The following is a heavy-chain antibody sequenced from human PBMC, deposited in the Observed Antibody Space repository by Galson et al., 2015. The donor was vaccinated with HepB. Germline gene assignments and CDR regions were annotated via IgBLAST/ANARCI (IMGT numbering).Heavy chain of an antibody. D-gene: IGHD6-13*01. CDR3: TRLGDLSGDSSS. Sequence: SLILSCAASGFTFSGSAIHWVRQTSGKGLEWVGRIRSKASNYATAYAASLKGRFTISRDDSKNAAYLHMKSLKTEDTAVYYCTRLGDLSGDSSSWGQGTLVTVSS. CDR2: IRSKASNYAT. V-gene: IGHV3-73*01. J-gene: IGHJ4*02. CDR1: GFTFSGSA.